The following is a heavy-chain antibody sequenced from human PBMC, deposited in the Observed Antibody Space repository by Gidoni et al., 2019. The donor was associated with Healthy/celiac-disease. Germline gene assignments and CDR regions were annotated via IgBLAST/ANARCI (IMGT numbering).Heavy chain of an antibody. J-gene: IGHJ4*02. V-gene: IGHV3-30*18. CDR3: AKDRNTIYFDY. CDR2: ISYDGSNK. D-gene: IGHD3-3*01. CDR1: GFTFSSYG. Sequence: QVQLVESGGGVVQPGRSLRLSCAASGFTFSSYGMHWVRQAPGKGLEWVAVISYDGSNKYYADSVKGRFTISRDNSKNTLYLQMNSLRAEDTAVYYCAKDRNTIYFDYWGQGTLVTVSS.